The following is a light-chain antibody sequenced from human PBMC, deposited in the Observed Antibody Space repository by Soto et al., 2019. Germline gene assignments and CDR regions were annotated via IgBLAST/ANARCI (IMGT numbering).Light chain of an antibody. CDR2: GNS. Sequence: QSVLTQPPSVSAAPGQRVTISCTWSSSSIGAGYDVHWYQQLPGTAPKLLIYGNSNRPSGVPDRFSGSRSGTSASLAITGLQAEDEADYYCQSYDSSLSGYVFGTGTKVT. CDR3: QSYDSSLSGYV. J-gene: IGLJ1*01. V-gene: IGLV1-40*01. CDR1: SSSIGAGYD.